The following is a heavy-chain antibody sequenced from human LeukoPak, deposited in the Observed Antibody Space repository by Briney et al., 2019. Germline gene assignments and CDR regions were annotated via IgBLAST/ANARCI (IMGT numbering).Heavy chain of an antibody. CDR1: GGSISSNSVY. Sequence: SETLSLTCTVSGGSISSNSVYWGWIRQPPGKGLEWIGSIHHSGSTYYNPSLKSRVSISVDMSKNQFFLKLSSVTAADTAMYYCARHSFYYDSADYHYSFDYWGQGTLVTVSS. V-gene: IGHV4-39*01. CDR2: IHHSGST. D-gene: IGHD3-22*01. CDR3: ARHSFYYDSADYHYSFDY. J-gene: IGHJ4*02.